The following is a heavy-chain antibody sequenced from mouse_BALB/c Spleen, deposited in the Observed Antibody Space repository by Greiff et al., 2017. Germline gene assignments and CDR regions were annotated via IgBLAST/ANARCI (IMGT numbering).Heavy chain of an antibody. CDR2: INPGSGGT. V-gene: IGHV1-54*01. CDR1: GYAFTNYL. CDR3: ARDYGNGDYFDY. D-gene: IGHD2-1*01. Sequence: VQLQQSGAELARPGASVKVSCKASGYAFTNYLIEWVKQRPGQGLEWIGVINPGSGGTNYNEKFKGKATLTADKSSSTAYMQLSSLTSDDSAVYFCARDYGNGDYFDYWGQGTTLTVSS. J-gene: IGHJ2*01.